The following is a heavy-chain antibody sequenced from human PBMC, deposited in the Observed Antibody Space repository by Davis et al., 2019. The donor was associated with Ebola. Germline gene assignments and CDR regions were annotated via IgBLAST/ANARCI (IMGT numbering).Heavy chain of an antibody. J-gene: IGHJ4*02. CDR3: AGGDFWSGQFDY. Sequence: GGSLRLSCTDSVITFSNYAMTWVRQAPGKGLEWVSGISGIGGSAYYADSVKGRLTITRDNSKNSLYLQMHSLRGEDTAVYYCAGGDFWSGQFDYWGQGTLVTVSS. CDR1: VITFSNYA. V-gene: IGHV3-23*01. CDR2: ISGIGGSA. D-gene: IGHD3-3*01.